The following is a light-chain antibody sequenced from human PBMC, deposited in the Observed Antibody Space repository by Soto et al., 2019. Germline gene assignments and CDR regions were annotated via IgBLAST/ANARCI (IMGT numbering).Light chain of an antibody. J-gene: IGKJ3*01. V-gene: IGKV3-20*01. CDR2: GAS. CDR3: QQYGSSPRFT. CDR1: QSVSSSY. Sequence: EIVWTQSPGTLSLSPGERATLSCRASQSVSSSYLAWYQQKPGQAPRLLIYGASSRATGIPDRFSGSGSGTDFTLTISRLGPEDFAVYYCQQYGSSPRFTFGPGTKVDIK.